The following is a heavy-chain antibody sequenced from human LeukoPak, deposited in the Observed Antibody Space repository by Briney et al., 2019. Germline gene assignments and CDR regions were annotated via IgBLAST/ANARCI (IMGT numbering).Heavy chain of an antibody. CDR3: ARGLRYGDYLAPLDY. CDR1: GYTLTSYG. D-gene: IGHD4-17*01. Sequence: ASVKVSCKASGYTLTSYGISWVRQAPGHRLEWIGWISGYNGNTKYAQKLQGRVTMTTDTSTSTAYMEVRSLRSDDTAVYYCARGLRYGDYLAPLDYWGQGTLVTVSS. V-gene: IGHV1-18*01. J-gene: IGHJ4*02. CDR2: ISGYNGNT.